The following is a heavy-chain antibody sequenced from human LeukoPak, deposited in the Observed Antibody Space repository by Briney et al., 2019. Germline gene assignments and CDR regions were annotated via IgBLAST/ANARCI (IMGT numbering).Heavy chain of an antibody. CDR1: GGSFSGYY. V-gene: IGHV4-34*09. D-gene: IGHD2-2*01. CDR2: IYYSGST. CDR3: ARGRHIVVVPAATTTNWFDP. Sequence: SETLSLTCAVYGGSFSGYYWSWIRQPPGKGPEWIGYIYYSGSTYYNPSLKSRVTISVDTSKNQFSLKLSSVTAADTAVYYCARGRHIVVVPAATTTNWFDPWGQGTLVTVSS. J-gene: IGHJ5*02.